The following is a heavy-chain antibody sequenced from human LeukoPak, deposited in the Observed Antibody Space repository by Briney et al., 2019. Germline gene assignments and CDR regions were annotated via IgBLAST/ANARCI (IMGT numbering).Heavy chain of an antibody. V-gene: IGHV3-9*01. Sequence: GGSLRLSCAASGSTFDDYAMHWVRQAPGKGLEWVSGISWNSGSIGYADSVKGRFTISRDNAKNSLYLQMNSLRAEDTALYYCAKGTSSYDILTGYLDYWGQGTLVTVSS. D-gene: IGHD3-9*01. CDR2: ISWNSGSI. J-gene: IGHJ4*02. CDR1: GSTFDDYA. CDR3: AKGTSSYDILTGYLDY.